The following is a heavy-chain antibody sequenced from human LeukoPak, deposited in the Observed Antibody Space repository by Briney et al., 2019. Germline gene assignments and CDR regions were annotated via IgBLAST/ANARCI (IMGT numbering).Heavy chain of an antibody. CDR1: GFTFGDSG. CDR3: SRAPYYDFWCDY. CDR2: IRSKAYGGAV. Sequence: PGGSLRLSCTASGFTFGDSGMSWFRQAPGKGLEWVGFIRSKAYGGAVEYVASVKGRFTISRDDSKSIAYLLMNSLKTEDTAVYYCSRAPYYDFWCDYWGQGTLVTVSS. J-gene: IGHJ4*02. D-gene: IGHD3-3*01. V-gene: IGHV3-49*03.